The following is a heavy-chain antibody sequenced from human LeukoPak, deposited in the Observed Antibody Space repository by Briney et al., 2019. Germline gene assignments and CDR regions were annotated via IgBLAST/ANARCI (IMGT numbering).Heavy chain of an antibody. J-gene: IGHJ4*02. D-gene: IGHD4-17*01. CDR3: ARGTIDYGDYFGLIDY. CDR2: MNPNSGNT. V-gene: IGHV1-8*01. Sequence: ASVKVSCKASGYTFTSYDFNWVRQATGQGLEWMGWMNPNSGNTGYAQKFQGRVTMTRNTSISTAYMELSSLRSEDTAVYYCARGTIDYGDYFGLIDYWGQGTLVTVSS. CDR1: GYTFTSYD.